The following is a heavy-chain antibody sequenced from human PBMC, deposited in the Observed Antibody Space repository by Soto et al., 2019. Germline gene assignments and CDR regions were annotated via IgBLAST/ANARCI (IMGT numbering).Heavy chain of an antibody. CDR1: GGSFSGYY. J-gene: IGHJ4*02. CDR3: ASAKITALFTY. Sequence: QVQLQQWGAGLLKPSETLSLTCAVYGGSFSGYYWTWIRQPPGTGLEWIGDINHSGSTNYNPSLTPRVTIAVDTPMTPCAPTLPSVPAPDTAVSSCASAKITALFTYWCPVTLVTFSS. CDR2: INHSGST. V-gene: IGHV4-34*01. D-gene: IGHD3-10*01.